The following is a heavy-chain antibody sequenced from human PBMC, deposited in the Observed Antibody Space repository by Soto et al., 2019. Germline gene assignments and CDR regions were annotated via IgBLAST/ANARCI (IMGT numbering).Heavy chain of an antibody. D-gene: IGHD3-16*02. V-gene: IGHV3-73*01. CDR1: GFTFSGSP. CDR2: IRTKVNSYAT. J-gene: IGHJ6*02. CDR3: VKAMDV. Sequence: SGGSLRLSCAASGFTFSGSPMHWVRQASGKGLEWVGRIRTKVNSYATAYAASVEGRFTISRDDSKNMAYLQMNSLKTEDTAVYYCVKAMDVWGQGTTVTVSS.